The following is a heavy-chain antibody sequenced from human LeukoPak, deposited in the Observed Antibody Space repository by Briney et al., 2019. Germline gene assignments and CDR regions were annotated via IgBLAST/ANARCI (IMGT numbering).Heavy chain of an antibody. D-gene: IGHD3/OR15-3a*01. CDR3: ARDSGFSGTQRGEY. CDR2: ISHDGSNK. Sequence: GGSLRLSCAASGFTFSSYAMHWVRQAPGKGLEWVAVISHDGSNKYNADSVKGRFTIPRDNSKNTLHLQMNSLRAEDTAVYYCARDSGFSGTQRGEYWGQGTLVTVSS. CDR1: GFTFSSYA. V-gene: IGHV3-30*04. J-gene: IGHJ4*02.